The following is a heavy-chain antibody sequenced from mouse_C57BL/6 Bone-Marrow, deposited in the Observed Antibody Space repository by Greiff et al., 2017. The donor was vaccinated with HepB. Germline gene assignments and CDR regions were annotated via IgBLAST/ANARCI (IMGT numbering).Heavy chain of an antibody. D-gene: IGHD1-1*01. CDR1: GYTFTSYW. CDR2: IYPGSGST. J-gene: IGHJ4*01. V-gene: IGHV1-55*01. CDR3: ARSPVTTVDYAMDD. Sequence: QVQLQQPGAELVKPGASVKMSCKASGYTFTSYWITWVKQRPGQGLEWIGDIYPGSGSTNYNEKFKSKATLTVDTSSSTAYMQLSSLTSEDSAVYYCARSPVTTVDYAMDDWGQGTSVTVSS.